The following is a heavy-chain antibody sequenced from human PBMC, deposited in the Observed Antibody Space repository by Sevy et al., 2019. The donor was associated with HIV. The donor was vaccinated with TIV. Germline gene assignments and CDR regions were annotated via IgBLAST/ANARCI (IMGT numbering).Heavy chain of an antibody. Sequence: GGSLRLSCAASGFTLTSYAMAWVRQAPEKGLEWVSAISGSGRDTYYPDSVRGRFTVSRDNSKNTLYLQMDSLRVEDTAAYYCAKNINSGTHYYFDSWGQGTLVTVSS. J-gene: IGHJ4*02. V-gene: IGHV3-23*01. D-gene: IGHD1-26*01. CDR1: GFTLTSYA. CDR3: AKNINSGTHYYFDS. CDR2: ISGSGRDT.